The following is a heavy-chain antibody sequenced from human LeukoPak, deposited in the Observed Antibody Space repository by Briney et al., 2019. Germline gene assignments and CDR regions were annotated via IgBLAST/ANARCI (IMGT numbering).Heavy chain of an antibody. CDR3: ARHEVQLEPFDY. D-gene: IGHD1-1*01. Sequence: APETPSPTCSVSGGSISSYLGSWIWQPPGKGLEWIGSMYYTGSTNYNPSLKSRVTISVDTSKTQYSLKLSSVTAADTAVYYCARHEVQLEPFDYWGQAAMLTLSS. V-gene: IGHV4-59*08. J-gene: IGHJ4*02. CDR1: GGSISSYL. CDR2: MYYTGST.